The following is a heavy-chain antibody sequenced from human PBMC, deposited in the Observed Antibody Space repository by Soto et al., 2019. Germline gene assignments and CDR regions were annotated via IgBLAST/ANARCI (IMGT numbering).Heavy chain of an antibody. J-gene: IGHJ4*02. CDR3: ARERSRYNRSGYYRPDY. CDR1: GDTFSSYA. D-gene: IGHD3-22*01. Sequence: ASVKVSCKASGDTFSSYAISWVRQVPGQGLEWMGGIIPILGTPNYAQKFQGRVTITADKSTSTAYMELSSLRSEDTAVYYCARERSRYNRSGYYRPDYWGQGTLVTVSS. V-gene: IGHV1-69*10. CDR2: IIPILGTP.